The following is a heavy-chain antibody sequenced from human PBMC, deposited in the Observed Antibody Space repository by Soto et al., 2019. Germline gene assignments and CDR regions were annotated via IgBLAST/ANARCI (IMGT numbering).Heavy chain of an antibody. CDR1: GFTFSSTW. J-gene: IGHJ6*02. D-gene: IGHD2-21*01. V-gene: IGHV3-74*01. CDR3: SREQTSLNKFGMDF. CDR2: INGDETTT. Sequence: EVQLVESGGGLVQPGGSLRLSCATSGFTFSSTWMHWVRQAPGKGPVWIAQINGDETTTNYADSVKGRFTVSRDNAKNTLYLQMNSLRAEDTAVYYCSREQTSLNKFGMDFWGQGTTVIVCS.